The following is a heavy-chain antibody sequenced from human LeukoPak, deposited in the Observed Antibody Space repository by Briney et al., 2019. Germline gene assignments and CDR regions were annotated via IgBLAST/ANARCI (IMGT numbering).Heavy chain of an antibody. CDR1: GFTVSSNH. CDR2: IYSGGST. Sequence: GGSLRLSCAASGFTVSSNHMNWVRQAPGKGLEWVSVIYSGGSTFYADSVKGRFTVSRDNSKNTLLLQMNSLRAEDTAVYYCARASWPPLFDYWGQGTLVTVSS. CDR3: ARASWPPLFDY. V-gene: IGHV3-53*01. J-gene: IGHJ4*02. D-gene: IGHD2-2*01.